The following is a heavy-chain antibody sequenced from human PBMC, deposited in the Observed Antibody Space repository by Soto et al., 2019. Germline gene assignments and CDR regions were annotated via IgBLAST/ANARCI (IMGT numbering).Heavy chain of an antibody. D-gene: IGHD2-2*01. CDR3: AKDLGLGYCSSTSYYFDY. Sequence: EVQLLESGGGLVQPGGSLRLSCAASGFTFSSYAMSWVRQAPGKGLEWVSAISGSGGSTYYADSVKGPFTISRDNTKNTLYLQMNSLRAENTAVYYCAKDLGLGYCSSTSYYFDYWGQGTLVTVSS. V-gene: IGHV3-23*01. CDR2: ISGSGGST. J-gene: IGHJ4*02. CDR1: GFTFSSYA.